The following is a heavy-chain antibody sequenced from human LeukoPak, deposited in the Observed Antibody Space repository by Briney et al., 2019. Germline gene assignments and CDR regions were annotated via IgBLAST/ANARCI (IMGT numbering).Heavy chain of an antibody. V-gene: IGHV1-2*02. CDR2: INPNSGGT. J-gene: IGHJ4*02. Sequence: ASVKVSCKASGYTFTGYYMHWVRQAPGQGLEWIGWINPNSGGTNYAQKFQGRVTMTRDTSISIAYMELSRLRSDDTAVYYCARDRGDYGDSRTFDYWGQGTLVTVSS. D-gene: IGHD4-17*01. CDR3: ARDRGDYGDSRTFDY. CDR1: GYTFTGYY.